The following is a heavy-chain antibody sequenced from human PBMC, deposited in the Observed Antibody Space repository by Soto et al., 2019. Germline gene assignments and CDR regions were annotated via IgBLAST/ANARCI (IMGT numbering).Heavy chain of an antibody. V-gene: IGHV3-23*01. CDR3: AKDVGVTPNYFDY. J-gene: IGHJ4*02. CDR1: GFTLSDYY. D-gene: IGHD2-15*01. Sequence: PGGSLRLSCAASGFTLSDYYMTWIRQAPGKGLEWVSAISGSGGSTYYADSVKGRFTISRDNSKNTLYLQMNSLRAEDTAVYYCAKDVGVTPNYFDYWGQGTLVTVSS. CDR2: ISGSGGST.